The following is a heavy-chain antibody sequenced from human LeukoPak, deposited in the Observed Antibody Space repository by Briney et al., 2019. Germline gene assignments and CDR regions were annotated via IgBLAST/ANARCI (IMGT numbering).Heavy chain of an antibody. J-gene: IGHJ6*02. V-gene: IGHV1-18*01. CDR3: ARSRITIFGVVINSPGYYYGMDV. CDR1: GYTFTSYD. CDR2: ISAYNGNT. D-gene: IGHD3-3*01. Sequence: ASVKVSCKASGYTFTSYDINWVRQAPGQGLEWMGWISAYNGNTNYAQKLQGRVTMTTDTSTSTAYMELRSLRSDDTAVYYCARSRITIFGVVINSPGYYYGMDVWGQGTTVTVSS.